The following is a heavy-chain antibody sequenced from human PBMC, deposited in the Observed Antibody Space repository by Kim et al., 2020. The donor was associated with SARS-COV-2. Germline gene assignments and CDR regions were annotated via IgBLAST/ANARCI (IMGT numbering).Heavy chain of an antibody. Sequence: GGSLRLSCAASGFTVSSNYMSWVRQAPGKGLEWVSVIYSGGSTYYADSVKGRFTISRDNSKNTLYLQMNSLRAEDTAVYYCARDRRHYDILTGYYRTLDDLGQGTLVTVSS. V-gene: IGHV3-66*01. CDR3: ARDRRHYDILTGYYRTLDD. D-gene: IGHD3-9*01. J-gene: IGHJ4*02. CDR1: GFTVSSNY. CDR2: IYSGGST.